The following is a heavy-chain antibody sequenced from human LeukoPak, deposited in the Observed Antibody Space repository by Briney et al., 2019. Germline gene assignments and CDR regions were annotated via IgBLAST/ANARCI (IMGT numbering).Heavy chain of an antibody. V-gene: IGHV3-15*01. J-gene: IGHJ4*02. Sequence: GGSLRLSCAASGFTFSNAWMSWVRQAPGKGLEWVGRIKSKTGGGTADCAAPVKGRFTISRDDSKNTLYLQMNSLRTEDTAVYYCTIVGLALAEFDYWGQGTLVTVSS. D-gene: IGHD6-19*01. CDR3: TIVGLALAEFDY. CDR2: IKSKTGGGTA. CDR1: GFTFSNAW.